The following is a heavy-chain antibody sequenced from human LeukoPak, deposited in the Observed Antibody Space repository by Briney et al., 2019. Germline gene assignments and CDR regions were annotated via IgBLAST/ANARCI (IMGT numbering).Heavy chain of an antibody. Sequence: GGSLRLSCAASGFTFSDYYISWIRQAPGKGLEWVSYISSSGSTIYYADSVKGRFTISRDNAKNSLYLQMNSLSAEDTAVYYCASDMVRGVIIKPPDYWGQGTLVTVSS. J-gene: IGHJ4*02. CDR2: ISSSGSTI. CDR1: GFTFSDYY. CDR3: ASDMVRGVIIKPPDY. D-gene: IGHD3-10*01. V-gene: IGHV3-11*04.